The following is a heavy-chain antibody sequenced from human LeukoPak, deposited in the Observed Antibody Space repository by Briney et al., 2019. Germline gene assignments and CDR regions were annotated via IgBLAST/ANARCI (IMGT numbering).Heavy chain of an antibody. V-gene: IGHV3-23*01. CDR2: IASSGRNT. J-gene: IGHJ3*01. Sequence: GGSLRLSCAASGLNFNDAAMAWVRQAPGKGLEWVSLIASSGRNTYYTHPVRGRYTISRDNSKKTLSLEMNSLRVADTTIYYCAKDIQVSAWGLGTMVTVSS. D-gene: IGHD1-1*01. CDR3: AKDIQVSA. CDR1: GLNFNDAA.